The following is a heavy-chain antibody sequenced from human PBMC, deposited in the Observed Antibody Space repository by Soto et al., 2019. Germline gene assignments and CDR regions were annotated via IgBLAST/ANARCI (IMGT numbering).Heavy chain of an antibody. Sequence: GESLKISCKGSGYSFTSYWISWVHQMPGKGLEWMGRIDPSDSYTNYSPSFQGHVTISADKSISTAYLQWSSLKASDTAMYYCARLMYYDFWSGYSNRYGMDVWGQGTTVTVSS. D-gene: IGHD3-3*01. J-gene: IGHJ6*02. CDR1: GYSFTSYW. V-gene: IGHV5-10-1*01. CDR2: IDPSDSYT. CDR3: ARLMYYDFWSGYSNRYGMDV.